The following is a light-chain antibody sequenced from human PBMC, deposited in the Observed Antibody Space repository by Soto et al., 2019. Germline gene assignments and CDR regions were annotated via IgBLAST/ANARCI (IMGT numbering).Light chain of an antibody. V-gene: IGKV1-5*03. CDR3: QQYDSYCT. J-gene: IGKJ4*01. Sequence: IQMTQSPSTRSASVGDRVTITCRASQSIRSWLAWYQQKPGKAPRLLIYKASSLESGVPSRFSGSGSGTEFTLTISSLQTDDSATYYCQQYDSYCTFGGGTKVDI. CDR2: KAS. CDR1: QSIRSW.